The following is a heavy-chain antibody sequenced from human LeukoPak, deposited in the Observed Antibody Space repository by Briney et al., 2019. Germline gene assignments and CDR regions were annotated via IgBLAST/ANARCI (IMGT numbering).Heavy chain of an antibody. V-gene: IGHV3-30*02. J-gene: IGHJ4*02. CDR2: LRYDGSNQ. D-gene: IGHD3-9*01. CDR1: GFTFIRNG. CDR3: ARDDPHYDILTGYYPIDS. Sequence: GGSLRLSCEASGFTFIRNGMHWVRQAPGKGLEWVAFLRYDGSNQYYADSVQGRFTISRDNSKNTLYLQMYSLRAEDTAVYYCARDDPHYDILTGYYPIDSWGLGTLVTVSS.